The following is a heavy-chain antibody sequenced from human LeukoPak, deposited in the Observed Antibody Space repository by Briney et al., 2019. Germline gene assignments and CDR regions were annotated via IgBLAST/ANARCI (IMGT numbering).Heavy chain of an antibody. CDR3: ARDRYSSSSGWGRVDY. CDR1: GFTFSSYA. Sequence: GGSLRLSCAASGFTFSSYAINWVRQAPGKGLEWVAVISYDGTNKNYADSVKGRFTISRDNSKNTLYLQMNSLRAEDTAVYYCARDRYSSSSGWGRVDYWGQGTLVTVSS. CDR2: ISYDGTNK. J-gene: IGHJ4*02. V-gene: IGHV3-30-3*01. D-gene: IGHD6-6*01.